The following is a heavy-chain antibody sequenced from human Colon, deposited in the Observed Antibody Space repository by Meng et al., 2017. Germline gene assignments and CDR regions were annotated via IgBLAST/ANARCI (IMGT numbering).Heavy chain of an antibody. J-gene: IGHJ4*02. CDR2: IYYSGST. V-gene: IGHV4-59*01. D-gene: IGHD2-15*01. CDR3: ARESGGSPFDY. CDR1: GGSISSYY. Sequence: SETLSLTCTASGGSISSYYWSWIRQPPGKGLEWIGYIYYSGSTNYNPSLKSRVTISVDTSKNQFSLKLSSVTAADTAVYYCARESGGSPFDYWGQGTLVTVSS.